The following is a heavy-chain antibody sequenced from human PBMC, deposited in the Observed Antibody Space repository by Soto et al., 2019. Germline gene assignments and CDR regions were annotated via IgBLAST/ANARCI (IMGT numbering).Heavy chain of an antibody. CDR1: GFTFSSSA. Sequence: SVKVSCKASGFTFSSSAVQWVRQARGQRLEWIGKIVVGSGNTNYAQKFQERVTITRDMSTSTAYMELSSLRSEDTAFYYCAAFDPGPMGFDPWGQGTLVTAPQ. V-gene: IGHV1-58*01. CDR2: IVVGSGNT. D-gene: IGHD3-9*01. CDR3: AAFDPGPMGFDP. J-gene: IGHJ5*02.